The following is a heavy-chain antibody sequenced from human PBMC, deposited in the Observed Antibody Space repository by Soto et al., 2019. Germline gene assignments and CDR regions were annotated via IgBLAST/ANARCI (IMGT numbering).Heavy chain of an antibody. Sequence: GESLRLSCAASGFTFSSYGMHWVRQAPGKGLEWVAVISYDGSNKYYADSVKGRFTISRDNSKNTLYLQMNSLRAEDTAVYYCAKFAIKSYDSSGYYLFYFDYWGQGTLVTVSS. CDR1: GFTFSSYG. J-gene: IGHJ4*02. CDR3: AKFAIKSYDSSGYYLFYFDY. V-gene: IGHV3-30*18. CDR2: ISYDGSNK. D-gene: IGHD3-22*01.